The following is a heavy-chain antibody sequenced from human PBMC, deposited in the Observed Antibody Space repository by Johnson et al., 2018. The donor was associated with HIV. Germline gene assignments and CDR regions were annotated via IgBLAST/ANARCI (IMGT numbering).Heavy chain of an antibody. Sequence: QVQLVESGGGVVQPGGSLRLSCAASGFTFSSYGMHWVRQAPGKGLEWVAFIRYDGSNKYYADSVKGRFTISRDNSKNTLYLQMNSLRAEDTAVYYCAKGHSSSWSRGAFDIWDQGTMVTVSS. V-gene: IGHV3-30*02. CDR2: IRYDGSNK. D-gene: IGHD6-13*01. CDR1: GFTFSSYG. CDR3: AKGHSSSWSRGAFDI. J-gene: IGHJ3*02.